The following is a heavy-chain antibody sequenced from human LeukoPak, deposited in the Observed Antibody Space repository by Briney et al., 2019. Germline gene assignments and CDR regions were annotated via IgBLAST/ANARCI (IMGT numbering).Heavy chain of an antibody. CDR3: VRDPVAAGFDRWFDP. V-gene: IGHV3-48*03. D-gene: IGHD2-21*01. Sequence: PGGSLRLYCAASGFTFSNYEMSWVRGGLGKGLEWGSYFSSSDNSIYYCASVKGRFTVSRDNAKNSLYLQMNNLRAEDTAVYYCVRDPVAAGFDRWFDPWGQGTLVTVSS. J-gene: IGHJ5*02. CDR1: GFTFSNYE. CDR2: FSSSDNSI.